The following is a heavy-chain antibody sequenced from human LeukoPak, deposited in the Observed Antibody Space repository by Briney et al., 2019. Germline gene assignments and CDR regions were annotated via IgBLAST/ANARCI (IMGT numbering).Heavy chain of an antibody. CDR1: GFTVSSNY. Sequence: GGSLRLSCVASGFTVSSNYMSWVRQPPGKGLEWVSVIYIGGRTLNADSVKDRFTISRDNSKNTVYLQMNSLRVEETAVYYCARTRGSGWYGATFDYWGQGTLVTVSS. V-gene: IGHV3-66*01. D-gene: IGHD6-19*01. CDR3: ARTRGSGWYGATFDY. J-gene: IGHJ4*02. CDR2: IYIGGRT.